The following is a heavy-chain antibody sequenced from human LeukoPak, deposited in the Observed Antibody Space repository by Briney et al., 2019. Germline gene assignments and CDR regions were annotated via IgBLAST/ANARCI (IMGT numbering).Heavy chain of an antibody. Sequence: SETLSLTCAVSGYSISSGRYWGWIRQPPRMGLEWIGSVFHSGSTYYNPSLKGQVTISVDTSKNQFSLNLRSVTAADTAVYYCARSLSTAGIDYWGQGTLVTVSS. J-gene: IGHJ4*02. CDR1: GYSISSGRY. D-gene: IGHD2-2*01. CDR3: ARSLSTAGIDY. V-gene: IGHV4-38-2*01. CDR2: VFHSGST.